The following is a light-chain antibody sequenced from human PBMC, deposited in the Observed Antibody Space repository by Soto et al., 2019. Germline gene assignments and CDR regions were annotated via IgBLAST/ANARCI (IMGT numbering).Light chain of an antibody. CDR3: QQYNNWPPWT. Sequence: EIVMTQSPATLSVSPGERATLSCRASQSVSSNLAWYQQKPGQAPRLRIYGASTRATGIPARFSGSGSGTEFTLTSSSLQSDDFAVYDCQQYNNWPPWTFGHGTKVEIK. CDR2: GAS. CDR1: QSVSSN. V-gene: IGKV3-15*01. J-gene: IGKJ1*01.